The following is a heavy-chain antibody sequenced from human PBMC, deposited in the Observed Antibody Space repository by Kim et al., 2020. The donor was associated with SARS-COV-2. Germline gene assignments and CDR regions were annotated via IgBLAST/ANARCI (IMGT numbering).Heavy chain of an antibody. CDR1: GGSISSGGYY. CDR2: IYYSGST. Sequence: SETLSLTCTVSGGSISSGGYYWSWIRQHPGKGLEWIGHIYYSGSTYYNPSLKSRVTISVDTSKNQFSLKLSSVTAADTAVYYCAITYYYGSGSRIGTMPRAGWFDPWGQGTLVTVSS. CDR3: AITYYYGSGSRIGTMPRAGWFDP. V-gene: IGHV4-31*03. D-gene: IGHD3-10*01. J-gene: IGHJ5*02.